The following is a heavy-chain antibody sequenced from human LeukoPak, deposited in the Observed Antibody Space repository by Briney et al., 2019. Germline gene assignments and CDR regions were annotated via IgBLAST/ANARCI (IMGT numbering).Heavy chain of an antibody. Sequence: ASVKVSFKASGGTFSSYAISWVRQAPGQGLEWMGGIIPIFGTANYAQKFQGRVTITTDESTSTAYMELSSLRSEDTAVYYCARGATIFGVASGWFDPWGQGTLVTVSS. CDR2: IIPIFGTA. D-gene: IGHD3-3*01. CDR3: ARGATIFGVASGWFDP. CDR1: GGTFSSYA. V-gene: IGHV1-69*05. J-gene: IGHJ5*02.